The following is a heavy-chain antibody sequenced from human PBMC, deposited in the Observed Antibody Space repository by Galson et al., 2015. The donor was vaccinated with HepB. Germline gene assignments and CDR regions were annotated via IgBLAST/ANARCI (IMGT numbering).Heavy chain of an antibody. D-gene: IGHD3-10*01. CDR1: GYTFTSYY. V-gene: IGHV1-46*03. J-gene: IGHJ6*02. CDR3: AREESSAKRKLLWFGELSLYGMDV. CDR2: INPSGGST. Sequence: SVKVSCTASGYTFTSYYMHWVRQAPGQGLEWMGIINPSGGSTSYAQKFQGRVTMTRDTSTSTVYMELSSLRSEDTAVYYCAREESSAKRKLLWFGELSLYGMDVWGQGTTVTVSS.